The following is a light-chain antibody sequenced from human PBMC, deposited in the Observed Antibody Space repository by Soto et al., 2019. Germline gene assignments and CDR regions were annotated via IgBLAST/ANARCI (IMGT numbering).Light chain of an antibody. Sequence: QSALTQPASVSGSPGQSITISRTGTSSDVGGYNYVSWYQQHPGKAPKLMIYDVSNRPSGVSNRFSGSKSGNTASLTISGLQAEDEADYYCSSYTSSSTRVFGGGTQLT. V-gene: IGLV2-14*01. CDR1: SSDVGGYNY. J-gene: IGLJ2*01. CDR2: DVS. CDR3: SSYTSSSTRV.